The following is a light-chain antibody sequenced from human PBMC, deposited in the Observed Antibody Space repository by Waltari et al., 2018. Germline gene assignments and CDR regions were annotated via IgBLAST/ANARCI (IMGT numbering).Light chain of an antibody. CDR3: ASYAGTTTPRV. J-gene: IGLJ2*01. CDR1: SSDVGTYNL. CDR2: EGS. V-gene: IGLV2-23*01. Sequence: QSALIQPASVSGSPGQSITMSCTETSSDVGTYNLVSWYQQHPGKAPRLIIYEGSKRPSGISYRFAGSKSGNTASLTISGLQAEDEADYYCASYAGTTTPRVFGGGTKLTVL.